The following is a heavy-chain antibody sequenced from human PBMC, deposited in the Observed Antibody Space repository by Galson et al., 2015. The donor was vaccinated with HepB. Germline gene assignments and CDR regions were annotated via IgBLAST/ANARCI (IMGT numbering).Heavy chain of an antibody. CDR2: IWYDGNNK. V-gene: IGHV3-33*06. CDR1: GFSFSTYG. Sequence: SLRLSCAASGFSFSTYGMHWVRQAPGKGLEWVAAIWYDGNNKDYVDSVKGRFTISRDNSKNTLYLQMNSLRVEDTALYYCAKVFIGPGGDYDDGFDVWGQGTMVIVSP. D-gene: IGHD3-10*01. J-gene: IGHJ3*01. CDR3: AKVFIGPGGDYDDGFDV.